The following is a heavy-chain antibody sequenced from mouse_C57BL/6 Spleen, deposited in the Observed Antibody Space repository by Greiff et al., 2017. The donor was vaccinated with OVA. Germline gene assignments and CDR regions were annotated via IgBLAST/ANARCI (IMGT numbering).Heavy chain of an antibody. D-gene: IGHD1-1*01. CDR3: AREGITTVVARGFDY. Sequence: VHLVESGPELVKPGASVKLSCKASGYTFTSYDINWVKQRPGQGLEWIGWIYPRDGSTKYNEKFKGKATLTVDTSSSTAYMELHSLTSEDSAVYFCAREGITTVVARGFDYWGQGTTLTVSS. CDR1: GYTFTSYD. CDR2: IYPRDGST. J-gene: IGHJ2*01. V-gene: IGHV1-85*01.